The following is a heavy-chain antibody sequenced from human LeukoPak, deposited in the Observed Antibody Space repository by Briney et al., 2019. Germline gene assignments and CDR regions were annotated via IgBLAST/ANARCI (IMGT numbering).Heavy chain of an antibody. CDR3: ARGYYDSSGYLISYNWFDP. V-gene: IGHV4-31*03. Sequence: SQTLSLTCTVSDSISSGGYYWTWSRQHPEKGLEWIGCISYSGSTYYNPSLKSRVTISVDTSQNQFSLRLNSVTAADTAVYYCARGYYDSSGYLISYNWFDPWGQGTLVTVSS. CDR1: DSISSGGYY. J-gene: IGHJ5*02. D-gene: IGHD3-22*01. CDR2: ISYSGST.